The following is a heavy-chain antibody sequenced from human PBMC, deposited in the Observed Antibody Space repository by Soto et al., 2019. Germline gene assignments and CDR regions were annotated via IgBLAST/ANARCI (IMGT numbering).Heavy chain of an antibody. D-gene: IGHD2-15*01. J-gene: IGHJ4*02. V-gene: IGHV3-15*07. CDR3: TTRGALGY. CDR1: DLSFSNAY. Sequence: EVLLVESGGGLVKPGESLRLSCAASDLSFSNAYINWVRQAPGKGLEWVGRIKSKTDGGTIDYAAPVKGRIIISRDDSSNTMYLQMYSLKTKDTAVYYCTTRGALGYWGQGTLVTLSS. CDR2: IKSKTDGGTI.